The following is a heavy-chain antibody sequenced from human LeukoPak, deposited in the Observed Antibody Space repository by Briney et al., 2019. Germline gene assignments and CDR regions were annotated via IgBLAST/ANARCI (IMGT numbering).Heavy chain of an antibody. CDR1: GGSISSYY. J-gene: IGHJ4*02. CDR2: IYYSGST. CDR3: ARDRYFTTVPHGYFDY. D-gene: IGHD2/OR15-2a*01. Sequence: PSETLSLTCTVSGGSISSYYWSWIRQPPGKGLEWIGYIYYSGSTNYNPSLKSRVTISVDTSKNQFSLKLSSVAAADTAVYYCARDRYFTTVPHGYFDYWGQGTLVTVSS. V-gene: IGHV4-59*01.